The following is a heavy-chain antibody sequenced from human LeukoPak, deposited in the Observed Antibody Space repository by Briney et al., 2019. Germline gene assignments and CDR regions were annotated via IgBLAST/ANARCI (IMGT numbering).Heavy chain of an antibody. J-gene: IGHJ4*02. CDR2: IIPILGIA. V-gene: IGHV1-69*04. CDR1: GGTFSSYA. CDR3: ARTRHPMVRGVPAPPFDY. D-gene: IGHD3-10*01. Sequence: ASVKVSCKASGGTFSSYAISWVRQAPGQGLEWMGRIIPILGIANYAQKFQGRVTITADKSTSTAYMELSSLRSEDTAVYYCARTRHPMVRGVPAPPFDYWGQGTLVTVSS.